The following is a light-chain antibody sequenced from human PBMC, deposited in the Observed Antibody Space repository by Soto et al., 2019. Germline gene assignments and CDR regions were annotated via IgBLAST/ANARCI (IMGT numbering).Light chain of an antibody. CDR2: GSS. V-gene: IGKV3-20*01. CDR3: QQYGSSPSYT. J-gene: IGKJ2*01. CDR1: QTVSGNY. Sequence: EIVLTQSPGTLSLSPGERATLSCRASQTVSGNYLAWYQQKPRQSPRLLIYGSSDRATGIPDRFSGSGSGTDFTLTITRVEPEDLAVYYCQQYGSSPSYTFGQGTKLEIK.